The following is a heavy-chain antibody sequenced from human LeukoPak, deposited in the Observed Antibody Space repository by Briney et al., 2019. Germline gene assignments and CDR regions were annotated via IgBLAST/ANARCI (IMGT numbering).Heavy chain of an antibody. Sequence: PSETLSLTCTVSGGSIRSGSYYWSWIRQPAGKGLEWIGRIHSSGSTDYNPSLKSRVTISVDTSKNQFSLKLSSVTAADTAVYYCARPTDWFDPWGQGTLVTVSS. V-gene: IGHV4-61*02. CDR1: GGSIRSGSYY. CDR3: ARPTDWFDP. CDR2: IHSSGST. J-gene: IGHJ5*02.